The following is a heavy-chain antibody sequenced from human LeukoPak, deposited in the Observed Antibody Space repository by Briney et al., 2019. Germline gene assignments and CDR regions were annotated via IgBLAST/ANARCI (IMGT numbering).Heavy chain of an antibody. V-gene: IGHV1-46*01. Sequence: ASVKVSCTASGYTFTSYYMYWVRQAPGQGLEWMGIINPSGGSTSYAQRFQGRVTMTRDTSTSTVYMELSSLRPEDTAVYYCARGNFVDELIWGQGTMVTVSS. CDR2: INPSGGST. CDR3: ARGNFVDELI. CDR1: GYTFTSYY. D-gene: IGHD1-26*01. J-gene: IGHJ3*02.